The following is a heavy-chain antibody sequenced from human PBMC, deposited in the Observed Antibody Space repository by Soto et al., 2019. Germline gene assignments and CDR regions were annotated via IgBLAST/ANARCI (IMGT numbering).Heavy chain of an antibody. CDR3: ARGRIGRSGTSSGWYKFVY. CDR1: GGSFSGYY. CDR2: INHSGST. D-gene: IGHD6-19*01. Sequence: PLETLSLTCAVYGGSFSGYYWSWIRHPPGKGLEWIGEINHSGSTNYNPSLKSRVTISVDTSKNQFSLKLSSVTAADTAVYYCARGRIGRSGTSSGWYKFVYWGQGTLVTVSS. J-gene: IGHJ4*02. V-gene: IGHV4-34*01.